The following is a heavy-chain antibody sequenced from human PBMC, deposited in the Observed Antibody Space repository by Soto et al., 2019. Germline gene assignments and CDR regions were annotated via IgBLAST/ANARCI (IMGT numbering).Heavy chain of an antibody. CDR3: ARDRAYNCFDY. Sequence: QLVESGGGLVQPGGPLRLSCGASGSTFSSSWMTWVRQAPGKGLEWVANINLDGSERNYVDSVKGRFTISRDNAKNLLYLQMNSLRAEDTAVYYCARDRAYNCFDYWGQGTLVTVSS. CDR2: INLDGSER. V-gene: IGHV3-7*05. J-gene: IGHJ4*02. CDR1: GSTFSSSW. D-gene: IGHD5-18*01.